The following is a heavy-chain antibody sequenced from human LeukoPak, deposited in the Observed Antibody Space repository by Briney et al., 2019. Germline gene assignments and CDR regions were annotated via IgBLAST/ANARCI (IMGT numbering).Heavy chain of an antibody. V-gene: IGHV3-30-3*01. CDR2: ISYDGTNK. Sequence: GGSLRFSCAASGLAFSTYAMHWVRQAPDKGLEWMAVISYDGTNKYYSDSVKGRSTISRDNSKNTLYLQMNSLRAEDTAVYYCARDLWGANSYWGQGSLVTVSS. CDR1: GLAFSTYA. CDR3: ARDLWGANSY. D-gene: IGHD2/OR15-2a*01. J-gene: IGHJ4*02.